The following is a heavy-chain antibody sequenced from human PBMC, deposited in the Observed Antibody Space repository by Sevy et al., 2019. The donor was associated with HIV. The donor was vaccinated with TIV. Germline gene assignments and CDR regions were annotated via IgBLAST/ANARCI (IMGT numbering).Heavy chain of an antibody. D-gene: IGHD2-15*01. V-gene: IGHV3-21*01. CDR2: ISSSSRYI. Sequence: GGSLRLSCAASGFTFSNYNMNWVRQAPGKGLEWVSSISSSSRYIYYADSMKGRFTISRDNAKNSLYLQMNSLRAEDTAVYYCARVVAYCSGGSCFPGYYYGMDVWGQGTTLTVSS. J-gene: IGHJ6*02. CDR3: ARVVAYCSGGSCFPGYYYGMDV. CDR1: GFTFSNYN.